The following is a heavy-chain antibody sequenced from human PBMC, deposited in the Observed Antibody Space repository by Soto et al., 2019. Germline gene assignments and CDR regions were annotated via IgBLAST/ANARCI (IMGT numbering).Heavy chain of an antibody. CDR2: ISWNSGSI. J-gene: IGHJ4*02. D-gene: IGHD2-2*01. CDR3: AKGGQLLTEGGGY. V-gene: IGHV3-9*01. CDR1: GFTFDDYA. Sequence: EVQLVESGGGLVQPGRSLRLSFAASGFTFDDYAMHWVRQAPGKGLEWVSGISWNSGSIGYADSVKGRFTISRDNAKNSLYLQMNGLRAEDTALYYCAKGGQLLTEGGGYWGQGTLVTVSS.